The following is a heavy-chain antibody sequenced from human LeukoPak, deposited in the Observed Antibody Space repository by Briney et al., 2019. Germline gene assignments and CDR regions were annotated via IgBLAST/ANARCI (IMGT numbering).Heavy chain of an antibody. J-gene: IGHJ4*02. Sequence: SETLSLTCTVFSGSISSKTYYWGWIRQPPGKGLEWIGSLYYSGSTDFNPSLESRVAISADMSKNQFSLKLTSVTGADTAVYYCAGERGEEYSSGWYKRNYFDNWGQGIRVTVSS. D-gene: IGHD6-19*01. V-gene: IGHV4-39*07. CDR2: LYYSGST. CDR1: SGSISSKTYY. CDR3: AGERGEEYSSGWYKRNYFDN.